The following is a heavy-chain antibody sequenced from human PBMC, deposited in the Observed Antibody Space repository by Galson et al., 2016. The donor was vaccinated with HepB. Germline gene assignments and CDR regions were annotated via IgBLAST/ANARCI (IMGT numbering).Heavy chain of an antibody. D-gene: IGHD3-10*01. CDR3: VRDLFSHGSGSWGYCFDP. J-gene: IGHJ5*02. CDR2: ISPSNGDT. CDR1: XXXFSTYX. Sequence: KVSCKASXXXFSTYXXSWVRXAPGQGLEXXXWISPSNGDTNYGQKFRGRVPLPTDASTGTVYMELRSLRSDDTAVDYCVRDLFSHGSGSWGYCFDPWGQGTXVTXXS. V-gene: IGHV1-18*04.